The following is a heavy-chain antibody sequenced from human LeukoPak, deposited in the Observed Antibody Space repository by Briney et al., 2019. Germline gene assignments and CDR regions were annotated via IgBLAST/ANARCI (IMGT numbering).Heavy chain of an antibody. Sequence: KPSETLSLTCTVSGGSISSYYWSWIRQPPGKGLGWIGYIYYSGSTNYNPSLKSRVTISVDTSKNQFSLKLSSVTAADTAVYYCARTPYGFGELLEYYFDYWGQGTLVTVSS. CDR2: IYYSGST. CDR1: GGSISSYY. J-gene: IGHJ4*02. D-gene: IGHD3-10*01. CDR3: ARTPYGFGELLEYYFDY. V-gene: IGHV4-59*01.